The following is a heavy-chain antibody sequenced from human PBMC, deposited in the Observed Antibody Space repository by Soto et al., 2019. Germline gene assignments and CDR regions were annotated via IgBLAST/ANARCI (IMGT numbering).Heavy chain of an antibody. CDR1: GGSISSYY. J-gene: IGHJ6*02. Sequence: SETLSLTCTVSGGSISSYYWSWIRQPPGKGLEWIGYIYYSGSTNYNPSLKSRVTISVDTSKNQFSLKLSSVTAADTAVYYCARGETGIQLWSQGYGMDVWGQGTTDTVSS. CDR2: IYYSGST. D-gene: IGHD5-18*01. CDR3: ARGETGIQLWSQGYGMDV. V-gene: IGHV4-59*01.